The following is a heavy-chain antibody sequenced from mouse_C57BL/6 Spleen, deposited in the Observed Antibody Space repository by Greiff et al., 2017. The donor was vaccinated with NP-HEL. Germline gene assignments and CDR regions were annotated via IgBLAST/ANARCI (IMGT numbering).Heavy chain of an antibody. D-gene: IGHD1-1*01. V-gene: IGHV5-17*01. CDR3: ARENYYGSSFYWYFDV. CDR1: GFTFSDYG. Sequence: DVQLVESGGGLVKPGGSLKLSCAASGFTFSDYGMHRVRQAPEKGLEWVAYISSGSSTIYYADTVKGRFTISRDNAKNTPFLQMTSLRSEDTAMYYCARENYYGSSFYWYFDVWGTGTTVTVSS. J-gene: IGHJ1*03. CDR2: ISSGSSTI.